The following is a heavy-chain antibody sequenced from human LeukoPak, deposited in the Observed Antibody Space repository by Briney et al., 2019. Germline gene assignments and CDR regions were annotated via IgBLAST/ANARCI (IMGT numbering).Heavy chain of an antibody. J-gene: IGHJ6*03. V-gene: IGHV4-39*01. Sequence: SETLSLTCTVSGGSISSSSYYWGWIRQPPGKGLERIGSIYYSGSTYYNPSLKSRVTISVDTSKNQFSLKLSSVTAADTAVYYCARKSSSWFYYYYYMDVWGKGTTVTVSS. D-gene: IGHD6-13*01. CDR2: IYYSGST. CDR3: ARKSSSWFYYYYYMDV. CDR1: GGSISSSSYY.